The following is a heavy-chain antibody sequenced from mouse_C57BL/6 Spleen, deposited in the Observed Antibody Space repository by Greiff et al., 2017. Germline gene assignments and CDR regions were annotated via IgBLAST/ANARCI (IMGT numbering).Heavy chain of an antibody. CDR3: ARVHYYGSSLYYFDY. CDR1: GYSFTGYF. V-gene: IGHV1-20*01. J-gene: IGHJ2*01. D-gene: IGHD1-1*01. Sequence: EVQLQQSGPELVKPGDSVKISCKASGYSFTGYFMNWVMQSHGKSLEWIGRINPYNGDTFYNQKFKGKATLTVDKSSSTAHMELRSLTSEDSAVYYCARVHYYGSSLYYFDYWGQGTTLTVSS. CDR2: INPYNGDT.